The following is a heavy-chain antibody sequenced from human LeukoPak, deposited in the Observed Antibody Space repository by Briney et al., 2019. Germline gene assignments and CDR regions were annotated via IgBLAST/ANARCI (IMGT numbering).Heavy chain of an antibody. V-gene: IGHV1-24*01. CDR3: ARRYSSSWRNWFDP. Sequence: GPVKVSCKVSGYTLTELSMHWVRQAPGKGLEWMGGFDPEDGETIYAQKFQGRVTMTEDTSTDTAYMELSSLRSEDTAVYYCARRYSSSWRNWFDPWGQGTLVTVSS. J-gene: IGHJ5*02. D-gene: IGHD6-13*01. CDR1: GYTLTELS. CDR2: FDPEDGET.